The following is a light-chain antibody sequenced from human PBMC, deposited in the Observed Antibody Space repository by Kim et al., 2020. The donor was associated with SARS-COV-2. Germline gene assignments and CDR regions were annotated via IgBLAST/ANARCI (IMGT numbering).Light chain of an antibody. Sequence: EIVLTQSPGTLSLSPGERASLSCRASQSISSNFLAWYQQKPGQAPRLLVYGASSRATGIPDRFSGSGSGTDFTLTTSRLEPDDFAVYYCQQYDSSPRTFGEGTKVDIK. CDR1: QSISSNF. V-gene: IGKV3-20*01. J-gene: IGKJ1*01. CDR3: QQYDSSPRT. CDR2: GAS.